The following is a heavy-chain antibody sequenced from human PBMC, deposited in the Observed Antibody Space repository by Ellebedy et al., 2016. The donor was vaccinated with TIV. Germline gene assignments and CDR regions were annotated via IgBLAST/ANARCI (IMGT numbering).Heavy chain of an antibody. CDR2: ISGLNGKT. CDR1: GLTFTSYY. CDR3: ARDNTVGGTNWFDP. Sequence: AASVKVSCKASGLTFTSYYIHWVRQAPGQGLEWMGWISGLNGKTKYARTVQGRVTLTTDTAARTVYMELTSLRSDDTAVYYCARDNTVGGTNWFDPWGQGTLVIVSS. D-gene: IGHD6-19*01. J-gene: IGHJ5*02. V-gene: IGHV1-18*04.